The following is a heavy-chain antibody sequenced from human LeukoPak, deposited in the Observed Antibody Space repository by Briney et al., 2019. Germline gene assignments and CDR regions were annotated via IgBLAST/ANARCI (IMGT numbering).Heavy chain of an antibody. CDR2: ISGSGGST. CDR1: GFTFSSYA. D-gene: IGHD3-10*01. J-gene: IGHJ4*02. CDR3: AFSYYYGSGSYPFDY. V-gene: IGHV3-23*01. Sequence: PGGSLRLSCAASGFTFSSYAMSWVRQAPGKGLEWVSAISGSGGSTYYADSVKGRFTISRDNSKNTLYLQMNNLRAEDTAVYYCAFSYYYGSGSYPFDYWGQGTLVTVSS.